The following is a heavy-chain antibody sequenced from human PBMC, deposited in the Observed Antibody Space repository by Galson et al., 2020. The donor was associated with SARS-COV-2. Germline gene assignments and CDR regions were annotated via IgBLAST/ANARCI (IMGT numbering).Heavy chain of an antibody. V-gene: IGHV4-59*01. J-gene: IGHJ6*02. CDR3: ARVSSSWYPPRVYYYGMDV. Sequence: SETLSLTCTVSGGSISSYYWSWIRQPPGKGLEWIGYIYYSGSTNYNPSLKSRVTISVDTSKNQFSLKLSSVTAADTAVYYCARVSSSWYPPRVYYYGMDVWGQGTTVTVSS. CDR1: GGSISSYY. CDR2: IYYSGST. D-gene: IGHD6-13*01.